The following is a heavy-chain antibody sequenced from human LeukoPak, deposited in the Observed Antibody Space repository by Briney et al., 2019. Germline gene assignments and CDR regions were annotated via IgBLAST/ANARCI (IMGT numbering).Heavy chain of an antibody. CDR3: ARSSSGWYLFDY. J-gene: IGHJ4*02. CDR1: GGSISSYY. D-gene: IGHD6-19*01. V-gene: IGHV4-59*01. Sequence: SETLSLTCTVSGGSISSYYWSWIRQPPGKGLEWIGYIYYSGSTNYNPSLKSRVTISVDTSKNQFSLKLSSVTAADTAVYYCARSSSGWYLFDYWGQGTLVTVSS. CDR2: IYYSGST.